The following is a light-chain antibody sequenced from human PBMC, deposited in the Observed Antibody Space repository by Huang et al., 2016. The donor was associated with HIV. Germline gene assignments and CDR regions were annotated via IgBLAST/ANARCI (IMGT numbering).Light chain of an antibody. V-gene: IGKV3-20*01. CDR1: YSVSPYV. CDR3: QHFDSSPPRYT. J-gene: IGKJ3*01. Sequence: VLTQSPGTLSLSPGERATLSCRASYSVSPYVLSWYQQRAGQAPRLLIYDSSKRATGIPDRFSGSGSGTDFTLTISRLEPEDFAVYYCQHFDSSPPRYTFGPGTKVDL. CDR2: DSS.